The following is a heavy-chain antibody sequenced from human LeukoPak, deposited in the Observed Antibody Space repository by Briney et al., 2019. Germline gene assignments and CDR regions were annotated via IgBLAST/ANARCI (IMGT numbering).Heavy chain of an antibody. CDR1: GFTFSNYA. V-gene: IGHV3-23*01. CDR2: INDRGIAT. CDR3: AKGLKTAVGPYKGYHYYMDV. Sequence: GGSLRLSCAGSGFTFSNYAMSWVRQAPGKGLEWVSTINDRGIATYYADSVKGRFTISRDNSKNTLSLQVSSLRAEDTAIYYCAKGLKTAVGPYKGYHYYMDVWGKGTTVTVSS. J-gene: IGHJ6*03. D-gene: IGHD5-18*01.